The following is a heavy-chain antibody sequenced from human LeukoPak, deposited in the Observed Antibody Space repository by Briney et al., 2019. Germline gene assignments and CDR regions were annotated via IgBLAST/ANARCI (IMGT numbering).Heavy chain of an antibody. CDR3: ARSYYDILGAFDY. CDR1: GGTFSSYA. CDR2: IIPIFGTA. V-gene: IGHV1-69*01. D-gene: IGHD3-9*01. Sequence: SVKVSCKASGGTFSSYAISWVRQAPGQGLEWMGGIIPIFGTANYAQKFQGRVTITADESTSTAYMELSSLRSEDTAEYYCARSYYDILGAFDYWGQGTLVTVSS. J-gene: IGHJ4*02.